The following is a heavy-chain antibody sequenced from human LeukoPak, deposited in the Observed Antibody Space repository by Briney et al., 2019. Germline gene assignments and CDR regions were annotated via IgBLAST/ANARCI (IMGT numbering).Heavy chain of an antibody. CDR3: ARPSRYSSSSGFGY. CDR1: GGSFSGYY. J-gene: IGHJ4*02. Sequence: SETLSLTCAVYGGSFSGYYWSWIRHPPGKGLEWIGEINHSGSTNYNPSLKSRVTISVDTSKNQFSLKLSSVTAADTAVYYCARPSRYSSSSGFGYWGQGTLVTVSS. D-gene: IGHD6-6*01. CDR2: INHSGST. V-gene: IGHV4-34*01.